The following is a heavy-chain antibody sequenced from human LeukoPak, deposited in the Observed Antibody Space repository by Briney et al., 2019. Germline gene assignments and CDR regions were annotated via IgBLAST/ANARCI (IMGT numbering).Heavy chain of an antibody. CDR3: AKTYSMDWWFDP. CDR1: GFTFSSYA. CDR2: TTTSGGGT. V-gene: IGHV3-23*01. J-gene: IGHJ5*02. D-gene: IGHD1-26*01. Sequence: GGSLRLSCAASGFTFSSYAMNWVRQPPGKGLEWVSTTTTSGGGTYYADSVKGRFTISRDNAKNTLYLQMNSLRAEDTAVYYCAKTYSMDWWFDPWGQGILVTASS.